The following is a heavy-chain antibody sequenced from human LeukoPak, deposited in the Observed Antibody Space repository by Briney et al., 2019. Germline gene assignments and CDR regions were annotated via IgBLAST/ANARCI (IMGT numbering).Heavy chain of an antibody. J-gene: IGHJ6*03. CDR2: IYYSGST. Sequence: SETLSLTCTVSGGSISSYYWSWIRQPPGKGLEWIGFIYYSGSTYYNPSLKSRVTISVDTSKNQFSLQLSSATAAETAVYYCARMQLGDYYYYYMDVWGKGTTVTVSS. CDR1: GGSISSYY. V-gene: IGHV4-59*08. D-gene: IGHD5-18*01. CDR3: ARMQLGDYYYYYMDV.